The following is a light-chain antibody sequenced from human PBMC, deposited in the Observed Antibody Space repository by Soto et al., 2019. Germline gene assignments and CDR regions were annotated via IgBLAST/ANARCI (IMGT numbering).Light chain of an antibody. V-gene: IGKV1-6*01. CDR1: QGIRSD. Sequence: IQMTQSPSSLSASVGDRVTITCRASQGIRSDLSWYQQKPGKAPKFLIFDASSLQTGVPSRFSGSGSGTDFTLTIRSLQPEDFATYYCQQSYTTPITFGQGTRLEIK. J-gene: IGKJ5*01. CDR2: DAS. CDR3: QQSYTTPIT.